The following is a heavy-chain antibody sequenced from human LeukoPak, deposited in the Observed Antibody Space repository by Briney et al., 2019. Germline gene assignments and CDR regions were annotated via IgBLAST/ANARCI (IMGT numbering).Heavy chain of an antibody. CDR1: GGSIKSGDSY. CDR3: ARGSGYFDY. J-gene: IGHJ4*01. V-gene: IGHV4-30-4*08. Sequence: SETLSLTCSVSGGSIKSGDSYCSWIRQPPGKGLEWIGYIYHSGSTYYNPSLKSRVTISVDTSKNQFSLRLSSVTAADTARYYCARGSGYFDYWGHGSLVTVSS. CDR2: IYHSGST. D-gene: IGHD2-15*01.